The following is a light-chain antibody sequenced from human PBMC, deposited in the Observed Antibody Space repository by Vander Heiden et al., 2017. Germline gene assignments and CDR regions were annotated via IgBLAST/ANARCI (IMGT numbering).Light chain of an antibody. CDR3: QQDDTYPLT. J-gene: IGKJ4*01. CDR2: AAS. Sequence: AIRMTQSPSSFSASTGDRVTITCRASQGISGYLAWYQQKPGKAPKLLISAASTLQSGVPSRFSGSGSGTNFTFTITCLQSEDFATYYCQQDDTYPLTFGGGTKVEIK. V-gene: IGKV1-8*01. CDR1: QGISGY.